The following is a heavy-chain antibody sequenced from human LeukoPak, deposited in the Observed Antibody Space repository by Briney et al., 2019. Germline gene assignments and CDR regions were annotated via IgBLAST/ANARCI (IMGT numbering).Heavy chain of an antibody. Sequence: SETLSLTCTVSGGSISSSSYYWGWIRQPPGKGLEWIGSIYYSGSTYYNPSLKSRVTISVDTSKNQFSLKLSSVTAADTAVYYCARRVWGSYRPPGYFDYWGQGTLVTVSS. CDR2: IYYSGST. CDR3: ARRVWGSYRPPGYFDY. J-gene: IGHJ4*02. V-gene: IGHV4-39*01. D-gene: IGHD3-16*02. CDR1: GGSISSSSYY.